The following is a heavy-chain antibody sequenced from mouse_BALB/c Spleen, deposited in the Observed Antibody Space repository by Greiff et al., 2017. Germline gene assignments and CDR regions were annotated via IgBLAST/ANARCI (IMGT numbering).Heavy chain of an antibody. CDR3: ARQTVVARFYYFDY. CDR2: ISSGGSYT. CDR1: GFTFSSYG. V-gene: IGHV5-6*02. D-gene: IGHD1-1*01. J-gene: IGHJ2*01. Sequence: DVMLVESGGDLVKPGGSLKLSCAASGFTFSSYGMSWVRQTPDKRLEWVATISSGGSYTYYPDSVKGRFTISRDNAKNTLYLQMSSLKSEDTAMYYCARQTVVARFYYFDYWGQGTTLTVSS.